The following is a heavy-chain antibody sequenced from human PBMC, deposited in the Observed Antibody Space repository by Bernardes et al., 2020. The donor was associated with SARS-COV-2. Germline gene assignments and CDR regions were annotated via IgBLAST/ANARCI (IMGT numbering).Heavy chain of an antibody. J-gene: IGHJ4*02. CDR1: GFTFSSYA. D-gene: IGHD3-3*01. V-gene: IGHV3-23*01. CDR3: AKFLAGSSPHRTGAVTYFDY. CDR2: ISGSVGTT. Sequence: GSLRLSWAASGFTFSSYAMSWVRQAPGKGPEWVSSISGSVGTTFYADSVKGRFTISRDNSKNTLYLQMNSLRAEDTAVYYCAKFLAGSSPHRTGAVTYFDYWGQGTLVTVSS.